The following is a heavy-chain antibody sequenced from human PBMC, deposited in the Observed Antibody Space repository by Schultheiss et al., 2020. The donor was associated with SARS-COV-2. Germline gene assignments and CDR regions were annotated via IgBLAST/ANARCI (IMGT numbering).Heavy chain of an antibody. CDR3: TTTSREKQWLVLYSAFDI. V-gene: IGHV3-21*03. Sequence: GGSLRLSCAASGFKLSSYGMHWVRQAPGKGLEWVSSISSSSSYIYYADSVKGRFTISRDNAKNSLYLQMNSLKTEDTAVYYCTTTSREKQWLVLYSAFDIWGQGTMVTVSS. CDR2: ISSSSSYI. J-gene: IGHJ3*02. D-gene: IGHD6-19*01. CDR1: GFKLSSYG.